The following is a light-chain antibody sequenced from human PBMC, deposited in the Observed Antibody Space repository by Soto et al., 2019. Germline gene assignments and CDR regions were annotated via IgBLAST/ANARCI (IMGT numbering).Light chain of an antibody. CDR3: QQYDNLPPYT. CDR2: DES. Sequence: DLQMTQSPSSLSASVGDRVTITCQASQDISNYLNWYQQKPGKAPKLLIYDESNLETGVPSKFSGSGYGTDFTLTISSLQPEDIATYYCQQYDNLPPYTFGQGTKLEIK. J-gene: IGKJ2*01. V-gene: IGKV1-33*01. CDR1: QDISNY.